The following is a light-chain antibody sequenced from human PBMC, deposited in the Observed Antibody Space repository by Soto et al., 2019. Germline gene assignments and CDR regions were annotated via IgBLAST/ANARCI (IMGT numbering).Light chain of an antibody. V-gene: IGLV2-23*01. Sequence: QSALTQPASVSGSPGQSITISCTGTSSDVGSYNLVSWYQQHPGKAPKLMIYEDTKRPSGVSNRFSGSKSGNTASLTISGLQAEDEADYYCCSFAGSRTSFGGGTKLTVL. CDR3: CSFAGSRTS. CDR2: EDT. CDR1: SSDVGSYNL. J-gene: IGLJ2*01.